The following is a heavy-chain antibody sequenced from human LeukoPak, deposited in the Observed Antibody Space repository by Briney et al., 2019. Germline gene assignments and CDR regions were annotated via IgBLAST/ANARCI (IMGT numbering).Heavy chain of an antibody. Sequence: SQTLSLTCAASGGSISSGGYSWSWIRQPPGKGLEWIGYIYNSGSTYYNPSLKSRVTISVDRSKNQFSLKLSSVTAADTAVYYCARGASSIGAFDIWGQGTMVTVSS. J-gene: IGHJ3*02. D-gene: IGHD6-6*01. CDR1: GGSISSGGYS. CDR2: IYNSGST. CDR3: ARGASSIGAFDI. V-gene: IGHV4-30-2*01.